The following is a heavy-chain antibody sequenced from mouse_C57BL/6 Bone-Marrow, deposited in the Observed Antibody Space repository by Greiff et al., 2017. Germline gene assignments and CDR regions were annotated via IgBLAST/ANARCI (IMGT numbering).Heavy chain of an antibody. V-gene: IGHV3-6*01. D-gene: IGHD2-3*01. CDR3: ANDGYYVWYFDV. CDR1: GYSITSGYY. J-gene: IGHJ1*03. CDR2: ISYDGSN. Sequence: EVKLQESGPGLVKPSQSLSLTCSVTGYSITSGYYWNWIRQFPGNKLECMGYISYDGSNNYNPSLKNRISITRDTSKNQFFLKLNSVTTEDTATYYCANDGYYVWYFDVWGTGTTVTVSS.